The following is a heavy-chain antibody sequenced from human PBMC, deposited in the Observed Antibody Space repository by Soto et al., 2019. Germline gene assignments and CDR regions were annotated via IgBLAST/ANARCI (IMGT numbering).Heavy chain of an antibody. Sequence: SETLSLTSTVSDGSISSYYWSWIRQPPGKGLECIGYISYSGSTKYNPSLKNRVTILRDTSKNQFSLKLSSVTAADTAVYYCARSSSGSYYQHYWGQGALVTVSS. V-gene: IGHV4-59*01. CDR2: ISYSGST. CDR1: DGSISSYY. J-gene: IGHJ4*02. D-gene: IGHD3-10*01. CDR3: ARSSSGSYYQHY.